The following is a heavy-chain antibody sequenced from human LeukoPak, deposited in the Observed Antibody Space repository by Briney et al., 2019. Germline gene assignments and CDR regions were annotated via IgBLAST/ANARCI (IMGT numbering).Heavy chain of an antibody. Sequence: PGGSLRLSCAASGFTFSSYAMSWVRQAPGKGLEWVSAISGSGGSTYYADSVKGRFTISRDNSKNTLYLQMNSLRAEDTAVYYCAKDASGARYYYYYGMDAWGQGTTVTVSS. CDR2: ISGSGGST. CDR3: AKDASGARYYYYYGMDA. J-gene: IGHJ6*02. D-gene: IGHD1-1*01. CDR1: GFTFSSYA. V-gene: IGHV3-23*01.